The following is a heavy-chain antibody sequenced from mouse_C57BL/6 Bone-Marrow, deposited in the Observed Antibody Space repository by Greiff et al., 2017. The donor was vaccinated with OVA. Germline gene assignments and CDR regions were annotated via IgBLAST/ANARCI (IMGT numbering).Heavy chain of an antibody. V-gene: IGHV1-69*01. D-gene: IGHD3-3*01. CDR1: GYTFTSYW. J-gene: IGHJ3*01. Sequence: QVQLQQPGAELVMPGASVKLSCKASGYTFTSYWMHWVKQRPGQGLVWIGEIDPSDSYTNYNQKFKGKSTLTVDKSSSTAYMQLSSLTSEDSAVYYCARRGWEGSWFAYWGQGTLVTVSA. CDR2: IDPSDSYT. CDR3: ARRGWEGSWFAY.